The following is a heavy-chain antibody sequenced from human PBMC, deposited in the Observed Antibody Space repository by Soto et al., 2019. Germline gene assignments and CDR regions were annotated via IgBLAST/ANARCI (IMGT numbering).Heavy chain of an antibody. CDR1: GFTFSDHY. J-gene: IGHJ4*02. Sequence: PGGSLRLSCVASGFTFSDHYMDWVRQAPGRGLEWVGRIRNKANSYPTEYAASVKGRFTISRDDSKSSLYLQMDSLKTEDTAVYYCVRALIEPTPYYFDSWGQGTLVTVSS. D-gene: IGHD1-1*01. V-gene: IGHV3-72*01. CDR2: IRNKANSYPT. CDR3: VRALIEPTPYYFDS.